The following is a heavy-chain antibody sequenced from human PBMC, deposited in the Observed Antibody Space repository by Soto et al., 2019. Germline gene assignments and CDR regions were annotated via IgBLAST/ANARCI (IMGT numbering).Heavy chain of an antibody. D-gene: IGHD2-15*01. CDR2: IRNKANSYAT. J-gene: IGHJ4*02. CDR3: TTNAHEDMIRK. Sequence: VGSLRLSCASSVFTFSGSALHCVRHSSGKGLEWVGRIRNKANSYATAYAASVKGRFTISRDDSKNTAFLQMNSLKTEDTALYYCTTNAHEDMIRKWGPGTLVNVS. CDR1: VFTFSGSA. V-gene: IGHV3-73*01.